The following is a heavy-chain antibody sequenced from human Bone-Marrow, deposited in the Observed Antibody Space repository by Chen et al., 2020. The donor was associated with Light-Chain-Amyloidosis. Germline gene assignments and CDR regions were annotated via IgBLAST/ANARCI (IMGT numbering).Heavy chain of an antibody. CDR2: IYPDDADA. D-gene: IGHD5-12*01. Sequence: EVQLEQSGPEVKKPGESLKISCKGSGYNFPNYWIGWVRQMHGKGLEWMGVIYPDDADARYSPSFECQVTISADKSITTAYLQGRSLKASYTAMYYCARRRDGYNFDYWGHGTLVTVSS. V-gene: IGHV5-51*01. J-gene: IGHJ4*01. CDR1: GYNFPNYW. CDR3: ARRRDGYNFDY.